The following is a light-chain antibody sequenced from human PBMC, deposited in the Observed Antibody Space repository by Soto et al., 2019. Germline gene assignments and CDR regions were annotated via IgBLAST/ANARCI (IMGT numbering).Light chain of an antibody. CDR2: EVS. Sequence: QSALTQPASVSGSPGQSITISCTGTSSDVGSYNFVSWYQQHPGKAPKLVIYEVSMRPSGISNRFSGSKSGNTASLTISGLQAEDEADYYCSSHAGGSTFSYVFGTGTKVTVL. J-gene: IGLJ1*01. V-gene: IGLV2-23*02. CDR1: SSDVGSYNF. CDR3: SSHAGGSTFSYV.